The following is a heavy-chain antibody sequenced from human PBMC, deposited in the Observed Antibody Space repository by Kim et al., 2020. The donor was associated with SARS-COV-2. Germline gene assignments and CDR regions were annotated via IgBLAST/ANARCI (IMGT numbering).Heavy chain of an antibody. V-gene: IGHV3-33*06. Sequence: GGSLRLSCAASGFTFSSYGMHWVRQAPGKGLEWVAVIWYDGSNKYYADSVKGRFTISRDNSKNTLYLQMNSLRAEDTAVYYCAKDILRGGQLWLRYYYYYGMDVWGQGTTVTVSS. D-gene: IGHD5-18*01. CDR3: AKDILRGGQLWLRYYYYYGMDV. CDR1: GFTFSSYG. CDR2: IWYDGSNK. J-gene: IGHJ6*02.